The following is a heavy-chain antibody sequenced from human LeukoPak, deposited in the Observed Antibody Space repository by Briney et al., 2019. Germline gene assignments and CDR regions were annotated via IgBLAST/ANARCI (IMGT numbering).Heavy chain of an antibody. Sequence: SSSSYCWGWIRQPPGKGLEWVSGISGSGGSTYYADSVKGRFTISRDNSKNTLYLQMNSLIAEDTAVYYCAKHTRYSSSPEYPDYWGEGTLVTVSS. CDR3: AKHTRYSSSPEYPDY. D-gene: IGHD6-13*01. V-gene: IGHV3-23*01. CDR2: ISGSGGST. J-gene: IGHJ4*02. CDR1: SSSSYC.